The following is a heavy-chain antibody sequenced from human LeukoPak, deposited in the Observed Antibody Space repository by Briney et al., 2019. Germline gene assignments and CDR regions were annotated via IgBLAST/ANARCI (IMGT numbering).Heavy chain of an antibody. Sequence: GGSLRLSCAASGFTFSSYAMHWVRQAPGKGLEWVSGISWNGGSTDYADSVKDRFTVSRDNAKSSLLLQMNSLRAEDTALYYCARARDYGGNAIFFDYWGQGTLVTVSS. D-gene: IGHD4-23*01. V-gene: IGHV3-20*04. CDR1: GFTFSSYA. J-gene: IGHJ4*02. CDR3: ARARDYGGNAIFFDY. CDR2: ISWNGGST.